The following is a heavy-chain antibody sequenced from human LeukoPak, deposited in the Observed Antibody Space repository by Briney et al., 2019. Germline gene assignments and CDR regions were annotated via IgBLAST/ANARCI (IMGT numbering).Heavy chain of an antibody. CDR3: ARVKWGSSSWFDP. Sequence: SETLSLTCTVSGGSISSGDYFWSWIRQPPGKGREWIGYIYYSGSTYYNPSLKSRVTISVDTSKNQFSLKLSSVTAADTAVYYCARVKWGSSSWFDPWGQGTLVTVSS. CDR2: IYYSGST. J-gene: IGHJ5*02. V-gene: IGHV4-30-4*01. D-gene: IGHD6-13*01. CDR1: GGSISSGDYF.